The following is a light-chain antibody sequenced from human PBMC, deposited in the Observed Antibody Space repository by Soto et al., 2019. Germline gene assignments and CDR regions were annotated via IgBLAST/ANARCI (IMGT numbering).Light chain of an antibody. CDR1: RSNIGANY. Sequence: QSVLTQPPSASGTPGQRVTVSCSGSRSNIGANYVFWYQQLPGAAPKVVIYKTNQRPSGVPDRFSASKSGTSASLAICGLRSEDEADYYCSAWDDSLSAVVFGGGTKLTVL. J-gene: IGLJ2*01. CDR3: SAWDDSLSAVV. V-gene: IGLV1-47*01. CDR2: KTN.